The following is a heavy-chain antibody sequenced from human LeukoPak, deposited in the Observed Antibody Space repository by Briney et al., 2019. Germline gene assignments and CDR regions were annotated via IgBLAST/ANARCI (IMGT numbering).Heavy chain of an antibody. CDR1: GGSISTY. CDR3: ARYGGSGWVIDN. Sequence: SETLSLTCTVSGGSISTYWTWIRQPPGKGLEWIRYIYYTGANSYNPSLKSRDIISVDTSKKQFSLKLTSVTAADTAVYYCARYGGSGWVIDNWGQGTLVTVSS. V-gene: IGHV4-59*08. CDR2: IYYTGAN. D-gene: IGHD6-19*01. J-gene: IGHJ4*02.